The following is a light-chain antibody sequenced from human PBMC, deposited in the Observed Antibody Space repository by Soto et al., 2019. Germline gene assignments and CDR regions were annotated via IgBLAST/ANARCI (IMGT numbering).Light chain of an antibody. CDR1: QSISSW. Sequence: DIQMTQSPATLSASVGDRVTITCRASQSISSWLAWYQQKPGKVPKLLIDDASSLGSEVPSRFSGSGSGTEFTLTISSLQPDDFATYYCQQYNTYPWTFGQGTKVEIK. CDR2: DAS. CDR3: QQYNTYPWT. V-gene: IGKV1-5*01. J-gene: IGKJ1*01.